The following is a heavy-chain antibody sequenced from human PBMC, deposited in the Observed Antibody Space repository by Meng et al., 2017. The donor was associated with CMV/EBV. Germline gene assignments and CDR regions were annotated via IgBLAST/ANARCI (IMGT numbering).Heavy chain of an antibody. J-gene: IGHJ6*02. CDR1: GGSISSYF. D-gene: IGHD6-13*01. V-gene: IGHV4-59*01. Sequence: SETLSLTCTVSGGSISSYFWSWVQQPPGKGLEWIGYIYDIGSTNYNPSLKSRVTISVDTSKNQFSLKLSSVTAADTAVYYCARDRVIAAHGTNYYDGMDVWGQGTTVTVSS. CDR3: ARDRVIAAHGTNYYDGMDV. CDR2: IYDIGST.